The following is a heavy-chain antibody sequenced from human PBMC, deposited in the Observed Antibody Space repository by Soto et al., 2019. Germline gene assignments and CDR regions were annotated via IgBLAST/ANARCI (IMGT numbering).Heavy chain of an antibody. Sequence: EVQLLESGGGLVQPGGSLRLSCAASGFTFSSYAMRWVRQAPVKGLEWVSAISGSGDNTYYADSVKGRFTISRDNSKDTLHLQITGLRAEDSAVYYCARRGSGSYYAYWGQGTLVTVSS. CDR1: GFTFSSYA. CDR2: ISGSGDNT. CDR3: ARRGSGSYYAY. D-gene: IGHD1-26*01. J-gene: IGHJ4*02. V-gene: IGHV3-23*01.